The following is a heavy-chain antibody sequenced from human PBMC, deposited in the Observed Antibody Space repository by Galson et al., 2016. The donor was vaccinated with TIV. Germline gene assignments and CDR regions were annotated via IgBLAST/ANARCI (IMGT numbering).Heavy chain of an antibody. V-gene: IGHV4-38-2*01. CDR1: GYSISRGYY. CDR3: VAQSGVTAAASAFDY. Sequence: ETLSLTCDVSGYSISRGYYWAWIRQPPGKGLEWIGSIFHSGRTYYNPSLQSRVIISVDTSKNQFSLQLTLVTAADAAVYYCVAQSGVTAAASAFDYWGQGNLVTVSS. CDR2: IFHSGRT. J-gene: IGHJ4*02. D-gene: IGHD6-25*01.